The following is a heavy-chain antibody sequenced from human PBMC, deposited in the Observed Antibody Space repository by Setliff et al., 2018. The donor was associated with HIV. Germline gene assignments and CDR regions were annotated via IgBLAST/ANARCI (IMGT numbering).Heavy chain of an antibody. CDR1: GGSISSYY. CDR2: IYTSGST. Sequence: PSETLSLTCTVSGGSISSYYWSWIRQPAGKGLEWIGRIYTSGSTNYNPSLKSRVTVSVDTSQNQFSLKLTSVTAADTATYFCSRGPPFDRWGRGTLVTVSS. J-gene: IGHJ2*01. V-gene: IGHV4-4*07. CDR3: SRGPPFDR.